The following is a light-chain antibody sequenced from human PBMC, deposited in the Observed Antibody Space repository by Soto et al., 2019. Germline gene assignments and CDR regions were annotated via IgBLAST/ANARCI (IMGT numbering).Light chain of an antibody. CDR1: SSDVGGYNY. J-gene: IGLJ3*02. Sequence: QSVLTQPASVSGSPGQSITISCTGTSSDVGGYNYVSWYQQHPGKAPKLMIYEVSNRPSGVSNRFSGSKSGNTASLTISGLRSEDEADYYCAAWDDSLSGLVFGRGTKVTVL. V-gene: IGLV2-14*01. CDR2: EVS. CDR3: AAWDDSLSGLV.